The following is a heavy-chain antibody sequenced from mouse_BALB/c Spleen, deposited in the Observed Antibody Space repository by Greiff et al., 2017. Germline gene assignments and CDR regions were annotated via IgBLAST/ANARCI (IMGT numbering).Heavy chain of an antibody. Sequence: EVKVEESGPELVKPGASVKISCKASGYTFTDYNMHWVKQSHGKSLEWIGYIYPYNGGTGYNQKFKSKATLTVDNSSSTAYMELRSLTSEDSAVYYCARSGYGNYFDYWGQGTTLTVSS. CDR3: ARSGYGNYFDY. CDR1: GYTFTDYN. J-gene: IGHJ2*01. V-gene: IGHV1S29*02. CDR2: IYPYNGGT. D-gene: IGHD2-1*01.